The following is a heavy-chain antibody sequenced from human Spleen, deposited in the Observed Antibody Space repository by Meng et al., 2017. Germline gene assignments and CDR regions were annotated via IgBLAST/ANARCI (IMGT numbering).Heavy chain of an antibody. J-gene: IGHJ4*02. V-gene: IGHV3-15*01. CDR1: GFSFTDAW. Sequence: EVRLVGSGGGLGKPRGSLRLSCVASGFSFTDAWMSWVCQAPGKGLEWVGRIKSNSDGGTTDYAAPVKGRFTISRDDSKNTLYLQMNSLITEDTAVYFCATGAAAADHWGQGTLVTVSS. CDR3: ATGAAAADH. CDR2: IKSNSDGGTT. D-gene: IGHD6-13*01.